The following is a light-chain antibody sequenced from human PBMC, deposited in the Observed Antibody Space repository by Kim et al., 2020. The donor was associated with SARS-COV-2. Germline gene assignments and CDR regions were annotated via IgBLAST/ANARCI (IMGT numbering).Light chain of an antibody. CDR3: NSRDSSGDPFYV. V-gene: IGLV3-19*01. CDR1: SLRSYY. CDR2: GKN. Sequence: SSELTQDPAVSVALGQTVRITCQGDSLRSYYASWYQQKPGQAPVLVIYGKNNRPSGIPDRFSGSSSGNTASLTITGAQAEDEADYYCNSRDSSGDPFYVFGIGTKVTVL. J-gene: IGLJ1*01.